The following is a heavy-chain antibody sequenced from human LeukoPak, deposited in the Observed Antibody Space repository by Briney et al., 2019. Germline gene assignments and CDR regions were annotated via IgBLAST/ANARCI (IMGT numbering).Heavy chain of an antibody. V-gene: IGHV3-23*01. D-gene: IGHD3-10*01. J-gene: IGHJ4*02. CDR2: ISDTGNT. Sequence: PGGSLRLSCAASGFTLSSYAMSWVRQAPGKGLEWVSAISDTGNTYHADSVRGRFTISRDNSKNTLYLQMNSLRAEDTAVYYCATSPLAGSWGQGTLVTVSS. CDR1: GFTLSSYA. CDR3: ATSPLAGS.